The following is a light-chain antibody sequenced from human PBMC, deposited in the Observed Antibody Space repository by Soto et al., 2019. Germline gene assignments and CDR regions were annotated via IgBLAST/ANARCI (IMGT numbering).Light chain of an antibody. CDR2: GAS. CDR1: ESVGSNY. V-gene: IGKV3-20*01. J-gene: IGKJ1*01. Sequence: EIVLTQSPGTLSLSPGERATLSCRASESVGSNYLAWYQQKPGQAPRLLMYGASSRATGIPDRFSGSGSGTDFTLTITRLEPEDSAVYYCQQYSRLPRTFGQGTKVEIK. CDR3: QQYSRLPRT.